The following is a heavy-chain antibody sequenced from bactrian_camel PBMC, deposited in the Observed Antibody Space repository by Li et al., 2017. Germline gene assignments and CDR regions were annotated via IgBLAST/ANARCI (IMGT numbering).Heavy chain of an antibody. CDR3: AADVGSMSGNCQPNY. CDR2: TIDGAGTT. CDR1: GFGHTFDLYS. D-gene: IGHD6*01. J-gene: IGHJ4*01. Sequence: VQLVESGGASVQAGGSLRLSCTGSGFGHTFDLYSMAWFRQAAGQERERAATIDGAGTTTYADSVKGRFTISKDDAKNTVYLQMNNLKPEDTAMYYCAADVGSMSGNCQPNYWGQGTQVTVS. V-gene: IGHV3S63*01.